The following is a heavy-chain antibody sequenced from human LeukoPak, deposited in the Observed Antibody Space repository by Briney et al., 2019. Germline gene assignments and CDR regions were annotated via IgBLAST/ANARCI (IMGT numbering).Heavy chain of an antibody. CDR2: INHSGST. D-gene: IGHD2-2*01. CDR3: ARGGIVVVPAVSYYFDY. CDR1: GDSFSSGTYY. V-gene: IGHV4-39*07. Sequence: SETLSLTCTVSGDSFSSGTYYWSWIRQPPGKGLEWIGEINHSGSTNYNPSLKSRVTISVDTSKNQFSLKLSSVTAADTAVYYCARGGIVVVPAVSYYFDYWGQGALVTVSS. J-gene: IGHJ4*02.